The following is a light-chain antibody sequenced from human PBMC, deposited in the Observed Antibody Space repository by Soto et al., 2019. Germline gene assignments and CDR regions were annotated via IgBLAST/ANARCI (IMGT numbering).Light chain of an antibody. CDR1: QSLLYSSNNKNY. J-gene: IGKJ2*01. Sequence: DIVMTQSPDSLAVSLGERATINCKSSQSLLYSSNNKNYLAWYQQKPGQPPKLLIYWASTRESGVPDRFSGSGSGTDFTLTISSLQAEDVAVYYCQQYYTTPPMYTFGQGTKVDIK. CDR3: QQYYTTPPMYT. V-gene: IGKV4-1*01. CDR2: WAS.